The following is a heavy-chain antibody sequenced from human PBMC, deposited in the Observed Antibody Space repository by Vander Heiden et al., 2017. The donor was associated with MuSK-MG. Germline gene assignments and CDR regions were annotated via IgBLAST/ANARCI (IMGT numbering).Heavy chain of an antibody. CDR3: ARSCSGGSCYSAFDY. Sequence: QVQLVQSGAEVKKPGASVKVSCKASGHTFTGYYMHWVRQAPGQGLEWMGWINPNSGGTNYAQKFQGRVTMTRDTSISTAYMELSRLRSDDTAVYYCARSCSGGSCYSAFDYWGQGTLVTVSS. V-gene: IGHV1-2*02. D-gene: IGHD2-15*01. CDR1: GHTFTGYY. J-gene: IGHJ4*02. CDR2: INPNSGGT.